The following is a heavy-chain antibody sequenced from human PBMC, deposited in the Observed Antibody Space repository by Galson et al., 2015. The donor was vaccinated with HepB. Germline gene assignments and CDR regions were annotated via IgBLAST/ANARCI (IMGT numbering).Heavy chain of an antibody. V-gene: IGHV5-10-1*01. CDR2: IDPSDSYS. J-gene: IGHJ6*02. CDR1: GYTFTNYW. D-gene: IGHD2-8*02. CDR3: LCRSSSCSGAHFSYYGLDV. Sequence: QSGAEVKNPGESLRISCEGSGYTFTNYWITWVRRVPGKGLEWLGRIDPSDSYSTYNPSFEGHVTISVDTSIATAYLQWSSLKTSVYYVASRLCRSSSCSGAHFSYYGLDVWGQGTTVTV.